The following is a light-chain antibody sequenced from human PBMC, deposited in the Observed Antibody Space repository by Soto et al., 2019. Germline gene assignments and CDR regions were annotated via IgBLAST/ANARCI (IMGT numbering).Light chain of an antibody. J-gene: IGLJ1*01. CDR1: SSDVGGHNF. CDR3: CSYVGSYTCV. Sequence: QSALTQPRSVSGSPGQSVTISCTGTSSDVGGHNFVSWYQQHPGKAPQLMIYDVTKRPSGVPDRFSGSKSGNTASLTISGLQAEDEADYYCCSYVGSYTCVFGTGTKLTVL. CDR2: DVT. V-gene: IGLV2-11*01.